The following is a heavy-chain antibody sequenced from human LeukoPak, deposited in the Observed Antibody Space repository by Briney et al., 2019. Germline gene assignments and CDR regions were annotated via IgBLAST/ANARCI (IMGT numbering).Heavy chain of an antibody. CDR1: GFIFSNHN. D-gene: IGHD3-3*01. J-gene: IGHJ4*02. CDR3: AREVLSGYSDY. CDR2: ISSSSSTI. Sequence: PGGSLRLSCAASGFIFSNHNMNWVRQAPGKGLEWVSHISSSSSTIYYADSVKGRFTISRDNAKNSLYLQMNNLRDEDTAVYYCAREVLSGYSDYWGQGTLVTVSS. V-gene: IGHV3-48*02.